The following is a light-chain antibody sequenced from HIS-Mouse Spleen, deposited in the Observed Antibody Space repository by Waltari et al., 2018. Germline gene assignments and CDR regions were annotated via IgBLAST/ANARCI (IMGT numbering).Light chain of an antibody. Sequence: SYVLTQPPSVSVAPGQTARITCGGNNIGSKSVHWYQQKPGQAPVLVVYDDRARPSGIPERFSGSNSGNTATLTISRVEAGDEADYYCQVWDSSSDHYWVFGGGTKLTVL. CDR3: QVWDSSSDHYWV. V-gene: IGLV3-21*02. J-gene: IGLJ3*02. CDR1: NIGSKS. CDR2: DDR.